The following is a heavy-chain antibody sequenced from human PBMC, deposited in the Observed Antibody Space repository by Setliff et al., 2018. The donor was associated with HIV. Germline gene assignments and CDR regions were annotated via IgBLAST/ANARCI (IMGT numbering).Heavy chain of an antibody. V-gene: IGHV3-30*03. D-gene: IGHD6-19*01. J-gene: IGHJ5*02. CDR2: ISYDGSNK. Sequence: PGGSLRLSCAASGFTFSSYGMHWVRQAPGKGLEWVAVISYDGSNKYYADSVKGRFTISRDNSKNTLYLQMNSLRAEDTAVYYCARESLSIAVAGNWFDPWGQGTLVTVSS. CDR3: ARESLSIAVAGNWFDP. CDR1: GFTFSSYG.